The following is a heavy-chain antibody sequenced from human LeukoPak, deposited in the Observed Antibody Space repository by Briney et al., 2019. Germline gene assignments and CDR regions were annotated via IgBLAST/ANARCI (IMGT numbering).Heavy chain of an antibody. Sequence: SETLSLTCTVSGGSISSYYWSWIRQPPGKGLEWIGYIYYSGSTNYNPSLKSRVTISVDTSKNQVSLRLTSVTAADTAVYYCARHPFATPFDFWGRGTLVTVSS. CDR3: ARHPFATPFDF. D-gene: IGHD2-15*01. V-gene: IGHV4-59*08. CDR2: IYYSGST. J-gene: IGHJ4*02. CDR1: GGSISSYY.